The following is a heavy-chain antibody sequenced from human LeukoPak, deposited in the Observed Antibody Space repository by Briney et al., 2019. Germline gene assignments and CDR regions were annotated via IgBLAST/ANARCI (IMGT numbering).Heavy chain of an antibody. D-gene: IGHD3-10*01. V-gene: IGHV1-2*04. J-gene: IGHJ6*02. CDR1: GYTFTGYY. CDR2: INPNSGGT. Sequence: GASVKVSCKASGYTFTGYYMHWVRQAPGQGLEWMGWINPNSGGTNYAQKFQGWVTMTRDTSISTAYMELSRLRSDDTAVYYCARDFSGRAAALDPYYGMDVRGQGTTVTVSS. CDR3: ARDFSGRAAALDPYYGMDV.